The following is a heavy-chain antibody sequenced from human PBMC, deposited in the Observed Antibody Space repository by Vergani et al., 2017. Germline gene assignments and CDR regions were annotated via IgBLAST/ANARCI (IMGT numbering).Heavy chain of an antibody. Sequence: EVQLVESGGGLVQPGRSLRLSCAASGFTFDDYAMHWVRQAPGKGLEWVSGISWNSGSIGYADSVKGRFTISRDNAKNYLYLQMNSLRAEDTALYYCAKDMATSSPWLYYYYGMDVWGQGTTVTVSS. J-gene: IGHJ6*02. CDR2: ISWNSGSI. D-gene: IGHD5-12*01. CDR1: GFTFDDYA. V-gene: IGHV3-9*01. CDR3: AKDMATSSPWLYYYYGMDV.